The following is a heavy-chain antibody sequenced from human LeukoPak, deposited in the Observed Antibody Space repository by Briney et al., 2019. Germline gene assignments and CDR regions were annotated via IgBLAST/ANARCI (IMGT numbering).Heavy chain of an antibody. Sequence: PGGSLTLSCAPSGFSFSNYAMSWVRPAPGKGLEWVSTISGIGDTTYYADSVKGRFTISRDNSKNTLYLQMNSLRAEDTAVYYCAKAKTQAMVLPRNYWGQGTLVTVSS. J-gene: IGHJ4*02. CDR2: ISGIGDTT. CDR3: AKAKTQAMVLPRNY. V-gene: IGHV3-23*01. D-gene: IGHD5-18*01. CDR1: GFSFSNYA.